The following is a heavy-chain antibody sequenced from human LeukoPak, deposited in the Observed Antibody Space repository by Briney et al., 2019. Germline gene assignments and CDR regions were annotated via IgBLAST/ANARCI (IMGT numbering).Heavy chain of an antibody. CDR3: ARRGYSYGSRYYYYMDV. CDR1: GGSISSYY. J-gene: IGHJ6*03. D-gene: IGHD5-18*01. V-gene: IGHV4-4*09. CDR2: IYTCGST. Sequence: SETLSLTCTVSGGSISSYYWSWIRQPPGKGLEWIGYIYTCGSTNYNPSLKSRVTISVDTSKNQFSLKLSSVTAAGTAVYYCARRGYSYGSRYYYYMDVWGKGTTVTVSS.